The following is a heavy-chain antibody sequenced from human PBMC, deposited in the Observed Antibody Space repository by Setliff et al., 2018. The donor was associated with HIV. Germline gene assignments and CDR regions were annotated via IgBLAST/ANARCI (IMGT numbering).Heavy chain of an antibody. Sequence: PSETLSLTCTVSGGSINNHYWYWIRQPPGKGLEWIGYVYYTGKTYYNPSLESRISMSVDTSKNQFSLKLTSVTAADAAIYYCARDLTSNSNCFEPWGQGTQVTVSS. D-gene: IGHD4-4*01. CDR3: ARDLTSNSNCFEP. CDR1: GGSINNHY. J-gene: IGHJ5*02. CDR2: VYYTGKT. V-gene: IGHV4-59*11.